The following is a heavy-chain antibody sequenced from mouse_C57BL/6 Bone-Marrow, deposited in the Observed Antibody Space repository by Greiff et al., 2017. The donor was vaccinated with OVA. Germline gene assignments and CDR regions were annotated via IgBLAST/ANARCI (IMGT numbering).Heavy chain of an antibody. D-gene: IGHD3-1*01. CDR2: INPSTGGT. J-gene: IGHJ4*01. CDR1: GYSFTGYY. V-gene: IGHV1-42*01. Sequence: EVQLQQSGPELVKPGASVKISCKASGYSFTGYYMNWVKQSPEKSLEWIGEINPSTGGTTYNQKFKAKATLTVDKSSSTAYMQLKSLTSEDSAVYCGARGGFYYYAMDYWGQGTSVTVSS. CDR3: ARGGFYYYAMDY.